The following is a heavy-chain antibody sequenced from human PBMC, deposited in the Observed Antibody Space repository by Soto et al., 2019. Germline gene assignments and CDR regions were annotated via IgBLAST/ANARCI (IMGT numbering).Heavy chain of an antibody. CDR1: GGSISSGDYY. V-gene: IGHV4-30-4*01. CDR3: ARGLGDLWSGYYQFDY. D-gene: IGHD3-3*01. CDR2: IYYSGST. Sequence: LTCTVSGGSISSGDYYWSWIRQPPGKGLEWIGYIYYSGSTYYNPSLKSRVTISVDTSKNQFSLKLSSVTAADTAVYYCARGLGDLWSGYYQFDYWGQGTLVTVSS. J-gene: IGHJ4*02.